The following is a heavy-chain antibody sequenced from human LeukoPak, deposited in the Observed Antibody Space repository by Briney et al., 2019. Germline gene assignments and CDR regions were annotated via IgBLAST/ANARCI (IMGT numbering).Heavy chain of an antibody. Sequence: GGSLRLSCSASGFTFSSYAMSWVRQAPGKGLEWVSAISGSGGSTYYADSVKGRFTISRDNSKNTLYLQMNSLRAEDTAVYYCAKDRGGTDTAMYYHAFDIWGQGTMVTVSS. CDR3: AKDRGGTDTAMYYHAFDI. CDR1: GFTFSSYA. V-gene: IGHV3-23*01. CDR2: ISGSGGST. J-gene: IGHJ3*02. D-gene: IGHD5-18*01.